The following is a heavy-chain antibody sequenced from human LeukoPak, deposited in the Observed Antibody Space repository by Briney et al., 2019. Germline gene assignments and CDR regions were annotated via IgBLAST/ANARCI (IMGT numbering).Heavy chain of an antibody. J-gene: IGHJ6*02. CDR2: INHSGST. CDR1: GGSVSSGSYC. V-gene: IGHV4-39*07. D-gene: IGHD2-2*01. Sequence: SETLSLTCTVSGGSVSSGSYCWNWIRQPPGKGLEWIGEINHSGSTNYNPSLKSRVTISVDTSKNQFSLKLSSVTAADTAVYYCARGTYCSSTSCYIYYYYGMDVWGQGTTVTVSS. CDR3: ARGTYCSSTSCYIYYYYGMDV.